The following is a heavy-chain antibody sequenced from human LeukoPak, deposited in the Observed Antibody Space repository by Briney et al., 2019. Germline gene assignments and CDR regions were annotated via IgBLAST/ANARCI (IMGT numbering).Heavy chain of an antibody. V-gene: IGHV4-38-2*02. D-gene: IGHD5-12*01. CDR1: GFTVSSNY. CDR2: IDHSGTT. J-gene: IGHJ3*02. CDR3: ARDDETGYVGNAFDI. Sequence: GSLRLSCAASGFTVSSNYMSWVRQVPGKGLEWIGSIDHSGTTYYNPSLKNRVTISVDTSKNQFSLKLSSVTAADTAVYYCARDDETGYVGNAFDIWGQGTMVTVSS.